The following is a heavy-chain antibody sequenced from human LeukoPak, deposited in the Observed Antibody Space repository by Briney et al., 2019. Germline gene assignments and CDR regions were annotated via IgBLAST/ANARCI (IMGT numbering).Heavy chain of an antibody. CDR3: ATDTRYPYYYDSSGYFDY. CDR1: GYTFTGYY. V-gene: IGHV1-2*02. D-gene: IGHD3-22*01. Sequence: ASVKVSCKASGYTFTGYYMHRVRQAPGQGLEWMGWINPNSGGTNYAQKFQGRVTMTRDTSISTAYMELSRLRSDDTAVYYCATDTRYPYYYDSSGYFDYWGQGTLVTVSS. CDR2: INPNSGGT. J-gene: IGHJ4*02.